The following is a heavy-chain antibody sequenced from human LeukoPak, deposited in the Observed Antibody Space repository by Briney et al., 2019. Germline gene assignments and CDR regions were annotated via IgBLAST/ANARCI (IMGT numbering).Heavy chain of an antibody. D-gene: IGHD4-17*01. CDR3: ARVVDHDYGDYYLDY. V-gene: IGHV3-48*04. J-gene: IGHJ4*02. Sequence: GGSLRLSCAASGFSFSRAWMSWVRQAPGKGLEWVSYISSSGSTIYYADSVKGRFTISRDNAKNSQYLQMNSLRAEDTAVYYCARVVDHDYGDYYLDYWGQGTLVTVSS. CDR1: GFSFSRAW. CDR2: ISSSGSTI.